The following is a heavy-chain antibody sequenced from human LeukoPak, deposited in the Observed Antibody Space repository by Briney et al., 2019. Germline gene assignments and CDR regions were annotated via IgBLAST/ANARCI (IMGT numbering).Heavy chain of an antibody. CDR2: IDSTGGST. CDR3: AREGHSSGHCGNFDV. V-gene: IGHV3-64*01. J-gene: IGHJ3*01. Sequence: TGGSLRLSRAASGFTSSTAVMHWVRQGPGKGLEYVSGIDSTGGSTYYANSLKDRFTISRDNSKNTLYLQRGSLRAEDMAVYYCAREGHSSGHCGNFDVWGQGTMVTVSS. D-gene: IGHD6-19*01. CDR1: GFTSSTAV.